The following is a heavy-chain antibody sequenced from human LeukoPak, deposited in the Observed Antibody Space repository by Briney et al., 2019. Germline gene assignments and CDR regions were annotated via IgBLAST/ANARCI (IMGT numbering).Heavy chain of an antibody. J-gene: IGHJ4*02. D-gene: IGHD5-18*01. V-gene: IGHV4-39*01. Sequence: SETLSLTCTVSGGSISSSSYYWGWIRQPPGKGLEWIGSIYYSGSTYYNPSFKSRVTISVDTSKNQFSLKLSSVTAADTAVYYCARIQLWVPDFAYWGQGTLVTVSS. CDR2: IYYSGST. CDR3: ARIQLWVPDFAY. CDR1: GGSISSSSYY.